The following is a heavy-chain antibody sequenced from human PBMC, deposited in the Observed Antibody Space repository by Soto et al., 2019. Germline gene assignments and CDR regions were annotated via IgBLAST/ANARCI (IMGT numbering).Heavy chain of an antibody. Sequence: QVQLVQSGAEVKKPGSSVKVSCKASGGTFSSYAISWVRQAPGQGLEWMGGIIPIFGTANYAQKFQGRVTITADESTSTAYMELSSLRSEDTAVYYCARNRIKWTYGQNDYHKYGMDVWGQGTTVTVSS. D-gene: IGHD1-26*01. CDR1: GGTFSSYA. CDR2: IIPIFGTA. V-gene: IGHV1-69*01. J-gene: IGHJ6*02. CDR3: ARNRIKWTYGQNDYHKYGMDV.